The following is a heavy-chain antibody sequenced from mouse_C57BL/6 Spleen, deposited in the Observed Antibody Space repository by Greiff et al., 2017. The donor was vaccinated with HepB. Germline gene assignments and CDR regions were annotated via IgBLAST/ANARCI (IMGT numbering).Heavy chain of an antibody. V-gene: IGHV1-55*01. D-gene: IGHD2-2*01. CDR3: ARGGEGYDEAMDY. Sequence: VQLQQSGAELVKPGASVKMSCKASGYTFTSYWITWVKQRPGQGLEWIGDIYPGSGSTNYNEKFKSKATLTVDTSSSTAYMQLSSLTSEDSAVYYCARGGEGYDEAMDYWGQGTSVTVSS. CDR2: IYPGSGST. J-gene: IGHJ4*01. CDR1: GYTFTSYW.